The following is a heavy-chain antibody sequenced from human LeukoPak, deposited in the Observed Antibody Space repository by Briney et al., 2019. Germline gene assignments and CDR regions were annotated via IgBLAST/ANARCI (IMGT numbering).Heavy chain of an antibody. V-gene: IGHV3-23*01. CDR3: AKGSYCNDSADYFDY. CDR2: LSGSGGNT. Sequence: GGSLRLSCAASGFTFSSYAMSWVRQTPGKGLEWVSTLSGSGGNTYYADSVKGRVTISRDNSKNTLYLQMNSLRAEDTAVYHCAKGSYCNDSADYFDYWGQGTLVTVSS. D-gene: IGHD3-22*01. CDR1: GFTFSSYA. J-gene: IGHJ4*02.